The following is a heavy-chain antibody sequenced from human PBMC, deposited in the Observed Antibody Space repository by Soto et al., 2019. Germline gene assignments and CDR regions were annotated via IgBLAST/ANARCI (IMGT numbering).Heavy chain of an antibody. Sequence: EVQLVESGGGLVQPGGSLRLSCAASGFTVSSNYMSWVRQAPGKGLEWVSVIYSGGTTYYADSVESRFTISRDNSKNTLYLQMNSLRAEDTAVYYCARNGDSSDYRGWFDPWGQGTLVTVSS. J-gene: IGHJ5*02. CDR3: ARNGDSSDYRGWFDP. CDR1: GFTVSSNY. V-gene: IGHV3-66*01. CDR2: IYSGGTT. D-gene: IGHD3-22*01.